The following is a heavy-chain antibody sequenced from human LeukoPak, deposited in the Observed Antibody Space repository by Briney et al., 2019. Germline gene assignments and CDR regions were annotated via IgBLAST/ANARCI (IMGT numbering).Heavy chain of an antibody. V-gene: IGHV1-69*06. CDR1: GGAFSDYA. CDR2: FIPILGTA. J-gene: IGHJ6*04. Sequence: ASVKVSCKASGGAFSDYALNWVRQAPGQGLEWMGVFIPILGTANSTQKFQDRVTITADISTNTVYMELSSLRSEDTAVYFCAGIPVFGVVLHQEPVWGKGTTVTVSS. CDR3: AGIPVFGVVLHQEPV. D-gene: IGHD3-3*01.